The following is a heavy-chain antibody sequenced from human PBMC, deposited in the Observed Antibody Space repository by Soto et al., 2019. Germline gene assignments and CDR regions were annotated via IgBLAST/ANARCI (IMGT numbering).Heavy chain of an antibody. J-gene: IGHJ6*02. Sequence: GGSLRLSCAASGFTFSSYGMHWVRQAPGKGLEWVAVIWYDGSNKYYADSVKGRFTISRDNSKNTLYLQMNSLRAEDTAVYYCARELLLRSSEYGMDVWGQGTTVTVSS. CDR1: GFTFSSYG. D-gene: IGHD3-3*01. CDR3: ARELLLRSSEYGMDV. V-gene: IGHV3-33*01. CDR2: IWYDGSNK.